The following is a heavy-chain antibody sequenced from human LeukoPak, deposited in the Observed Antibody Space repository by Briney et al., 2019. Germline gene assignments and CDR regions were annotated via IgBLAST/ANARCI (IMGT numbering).Heavy chain of an antibody. CDR1: GGSISSYY. J-gene: IGHJ4*02. V-gene: IGHV4-59*01. Sequence: SETLSLTCTVSGGSISSYYWSWIRQPPGKGLEWIGYIYYSGSTNYNPSLKSRVTISVDTSKNQFSLKLSSVTAADTAVYYCAKDGYSYGLWGRTNVDYWGQGTLVTVSS. CDR2: IYYSGST. CDR3: AKDGYSYGLWGRTNVDY. D-gene: IGHD5-18*01.